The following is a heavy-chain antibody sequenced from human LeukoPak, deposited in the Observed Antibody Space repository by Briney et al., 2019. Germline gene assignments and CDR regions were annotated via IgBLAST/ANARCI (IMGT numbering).Heavy chain of an antibody. D-gene: IGHD2-2*01. Sequence: SETLSLTCAVYGGSFSGYYWSWIRQPPGKGLEWIGEINHSGSTNYNPSLKSRVTISVDTSKNQFSLKLSSVTAADTAVYYCARGGYCSSTSCSRFDYWAREPWSPSPQ. CDR2: INHSGST. CDR3: ARGGYCSSTSCSRFDY. V-gene: IGHV4-34*01. CDR1: GGSFSGYY. J-gene: IGHJ4*02.